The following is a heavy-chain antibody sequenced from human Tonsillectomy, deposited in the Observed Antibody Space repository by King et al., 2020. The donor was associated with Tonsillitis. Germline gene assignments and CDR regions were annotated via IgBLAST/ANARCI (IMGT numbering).Heavy chain of an antibody. D-gene: IGHD1-7*01. Sequence: VQLVESGGGLVKPGGSLRLSCAASGFTFSDYYMAWIRQAPGGGLEWISYISSGGQYTNSADSGKGRFTISRDNAENSLYLQMNSLRAEDSAVYYCARGRELEVYSFEYWGHGTLVTVSS. CDR1: GFTFSDYY. CDR2: ISSGGQYT. V-gene: IGHV3-11*05. J-gene: IGHJ4*01. CDR3: ARGRELEVYSFEY.